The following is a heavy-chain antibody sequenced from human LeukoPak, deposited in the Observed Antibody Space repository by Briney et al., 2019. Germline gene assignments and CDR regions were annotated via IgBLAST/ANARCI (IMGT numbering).Heavy chain of an antibody. J-gene: IGHJ4*02. D-gene: IGHD2-2*01. CDR3: ARVRLPGAYFDY. Sequence: SQTLSLTCTVSGGSISSGSYYWSWIRQPAGKGLEWIGRIYTSGSTNYNPSLKSRVTISVDTSKNQFSLKLSSVTAADTAVYYCARVRLPGAYFDYWGQGTLVTVSS. CDR1: GGSISSGSYY. V-gene: IGHV4-61*02. CDR2: IYTSGST.